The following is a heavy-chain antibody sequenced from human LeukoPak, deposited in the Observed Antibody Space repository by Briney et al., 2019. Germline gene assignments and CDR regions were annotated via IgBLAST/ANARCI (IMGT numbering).Heavy chain of an antibody. V-gene: IGHV3-74*01. D-gene: IGHD3-22*01. CDR1: GFTFSSYW. CDR3: AREGPRTTMIVVVTRSPFDY. Sequence: GGSLRLSCAASGFTFSSYWMHWVRQAPGKGLVWVSRISSDGSSTSYADSVKGRFTISRDNAKNTLYLQMNSLRAEDTAVYYCAREGPRTTMIVVVTRSPFDYWGQGTLVTVSS. CDR2: ISSDGSST. J-gene: IGHJ4*02.